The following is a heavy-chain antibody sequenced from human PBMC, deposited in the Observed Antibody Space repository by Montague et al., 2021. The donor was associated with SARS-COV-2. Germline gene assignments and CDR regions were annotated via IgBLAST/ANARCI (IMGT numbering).Heavy chain of an antibody. CDR2: IYYSGST. CDR1: GGSISSGGYY. V-gene: IGHV4-31*03. CDR3: ARVKTPRYYDSLTGYSKYYGLDV. D-gene: IGHD3-9*01. Sequence: TLSLTCTVSGGSISSGGYYWSWIRQHPGKGLEWIGYIYYSGSTYYNPSLKSRVTISVDTSKNQFSLKLSSVTAADTAVYYCARVKTPRYYDSLTGYSKYYGLDVWGRGTTVTVSS. J-gene: IGHJ6*02.